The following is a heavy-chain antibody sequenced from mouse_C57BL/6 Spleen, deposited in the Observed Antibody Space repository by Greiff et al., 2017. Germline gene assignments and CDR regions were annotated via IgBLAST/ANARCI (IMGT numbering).Heavy chain of an antibody. V-gene: IGHV1-81*01. CDR2: IYPRSGNT. J-gene: IGHJ4*01. CDR3: ARWLEGYHAMDD. Sequence: VQLQQSGAELARPGASVKLSCKASGYTFTSYGISWVKQRTGQGLEWIGEIYPRSGNTYYNEKFKGKATLTADKSSSTAYMGLRSLTSEDSAVYFCARWLEGYHAMDDWGQGTSVTVSS. D-gene: IGHD1-2*01. CDR1: GYTFTSYG.